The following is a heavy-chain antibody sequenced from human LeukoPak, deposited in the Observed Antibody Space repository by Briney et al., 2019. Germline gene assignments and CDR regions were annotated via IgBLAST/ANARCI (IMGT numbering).Heavy chain of an antibody. CDR3: ARVQVGTSLLWSGGWFDP. D-gene: IGHD3-10*01. V-gene: IGHV1-69*13. CDR1: GYTFTSYY. J-gene: IGHJ5*02. CDR2: IIPIFGTA. Sequence: SVKVSCEASGYTFTSYYMHWVRQAPGQGLEWMGGIIPIFGTANYAQKFQGRVTITADESTSTACMELSSLRSEDTAVYYCARVQVGTSLLWSGGWFDPWGQGTLVTVSS.